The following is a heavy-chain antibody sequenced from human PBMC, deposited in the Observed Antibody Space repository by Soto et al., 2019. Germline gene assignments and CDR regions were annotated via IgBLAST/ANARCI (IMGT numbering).Heavy chain of an antibody. D-gene: IGHD2-21*02. CDR2: IKRDGSEK. CDR3: GRVCGGDCGGAFDF. J-gene: IGHJ3*01. CDR1: GFIFSNYW. V-gene: IGHV3-7*03. Sequence: PGGSLRLSCADSGFIFSNYWMTWVRQAPGKGLEWVANIKRDGSEKDYVGSVKGRFTISRDNAKNSLYLQMNSLRAEDTAVYYCGRVCGGDCGGAFDFWGQGTMVAVSS.